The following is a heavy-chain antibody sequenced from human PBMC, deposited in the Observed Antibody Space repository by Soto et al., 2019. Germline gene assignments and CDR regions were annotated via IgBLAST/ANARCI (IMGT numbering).Heavy chain of an antibody. Sequence: EVQLLESGGGLVQPGGSLRLSCAASGLTFSSYAMSWFRHAPGKGLQWVSAISGSVGSTYQADSVNGRFTISRDTSKNTLYLQMNSLRVEDTAVYFCAKHRVSWSSSSSAFDYWGQGTLVTFSS. V-gene: IGHV3-23*01. CDR2: ISGSVGST. CDR3: AKHRVSWSSSSSAFDY. J-gene: IGHJ4*02. D-gene: IGHD6-6*01. CDR1: GLTFSSYA.